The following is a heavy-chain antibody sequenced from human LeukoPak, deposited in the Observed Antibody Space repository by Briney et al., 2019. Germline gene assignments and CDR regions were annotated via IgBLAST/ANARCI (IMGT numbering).Heavy chain of an antibody. J-gene: IGHJ3*01. D-gene: IGHD7-27*01. CDR2: LYYTEHV. Sequence: SETLSLTCTVSGASVNLYSWAWIRQPPGKELECITYLYYTEHVNYNPSLKGRATTSIDTSKNQISLTLRSVTAADTAVYYCASAIPSNWGSGGAFKVWGRGTAVTVSS. CDR1: GASVNLYS. CDR3: ASAIPSNWGSGGAFKV. V-gene: IGHV4-59*08.